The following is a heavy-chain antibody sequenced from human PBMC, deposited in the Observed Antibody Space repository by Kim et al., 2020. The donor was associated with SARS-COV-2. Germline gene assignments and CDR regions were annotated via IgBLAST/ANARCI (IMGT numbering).Heavy chain of an antibody. CDR3: VGMGYCSSTSCSYFDY. D-gene: IGHD2-2*01. J-gene: IGHJ4*02. Sequence: SRKSRVTISVDTSKNQFSLKLSSVTAADTAVYYCVGMGYCSSTSCSYFDYWGQGTLVTVSS. V-gene: IGHV4-39*01.